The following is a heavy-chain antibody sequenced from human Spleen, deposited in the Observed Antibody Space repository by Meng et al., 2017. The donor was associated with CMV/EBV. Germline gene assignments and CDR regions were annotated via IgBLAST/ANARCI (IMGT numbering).Heavy chain of an antibody. CDR2: ISAYDGHT. V-gene: IGHV1-18*01. Sequence: ASVTVSCKSSGYTFTNYGVSWVRQAPGQGLEWMGWISAYDGHTNYAQNLQGRVSMTADTSTTTAYMELRSLRSDDTAIYYCARDRSTMVGPGYYYYYGLDVWGQGTTVTVSS. CDR1: GYTFTNYG. J-gene: IGHJ6*02. D-gene: IGHD4/OR15-4a*01. CDR3: ARDRSTMVGPGYYYYYGLDV.